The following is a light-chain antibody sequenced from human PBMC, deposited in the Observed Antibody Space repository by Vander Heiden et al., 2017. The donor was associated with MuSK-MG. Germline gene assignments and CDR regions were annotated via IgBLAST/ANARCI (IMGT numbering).Light chain of an antibody. CDR3: QHENSSSIT. J-gene: IGKJ4*01. V-gene: IGKV1-5*01. CDR2: DDS. Sequence: DIQMTQSPSTLPASIGDRVTITCRVSQSVRSWVAWYQQKPGKAPTLLIYDDSSLESGVPSRFSGSGSGTEFTLTISSLQPDDFATYYCQHENSSSITFGRGTKVDIK. CDR1: QSVRSW.